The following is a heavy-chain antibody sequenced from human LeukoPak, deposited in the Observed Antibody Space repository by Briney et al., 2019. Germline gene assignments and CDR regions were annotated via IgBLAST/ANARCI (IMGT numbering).Heavy chain of an antibody. CDR2: IRYDGSNK. Sequence: GSLRLSCAASGFTFSSYGMHWVRQAPGKGLEWVAFIRYDGSNKYYADSVKGRFTISRDNSKNTLYLQMNSLRAEDTAVYYCAKEGRGVGATRYYYYYYMDVWGKGTTVTVSS. CDR1: GFTFSSYG. V-gene: IGHV3-30*02. J-gene: IGHJ6*03. CDR3: AKEGRGVGATRYYYYYYMDV. D-gene: IGHD1-26*01.